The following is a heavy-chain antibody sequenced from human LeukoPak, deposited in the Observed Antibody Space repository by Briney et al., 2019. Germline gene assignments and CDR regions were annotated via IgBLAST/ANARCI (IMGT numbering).Heavy chain of an antibody. D-gene: IGHD6-19*01. CDR1: GGTFSSYA. V-gene: IGHV1-69*05. CDR2: IIPIFGTA. J-gene: IGHJ3*02. Sequence: SVKVSCKASGGTFSSYAISWVRQAPGQGLEWMGRIIPIFGTANYAQKFQGRVTITTDESTSTAYMELSSLRSEDTAVYYYARDDSSGWATELTFDIWGQGTMVTVSS. CDR3: ARDDSSGWATELTFDI.